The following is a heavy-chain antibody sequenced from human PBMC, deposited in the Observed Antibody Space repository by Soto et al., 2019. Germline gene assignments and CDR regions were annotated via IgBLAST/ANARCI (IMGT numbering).Heavy chain of an antibody. V-gene: IGHV3-23*01. CDR2: ISGAGVST. CDR3: TRDRGYSYGYRYYFDY. J-gene: IGHJ4*02. CDR1: GFTFSNYA. Sequence: PGGSLRLSCATSGFTFSNYAMTWVRQGPGKGLEWVSSISGAGVSTYFADSVKGRFTISRDNSKNTLYLQMNSLKTEDTAVYYCTRDRGYSYGYRYYFDYWGQGTLV. D-gene: IGHD5-18*01.